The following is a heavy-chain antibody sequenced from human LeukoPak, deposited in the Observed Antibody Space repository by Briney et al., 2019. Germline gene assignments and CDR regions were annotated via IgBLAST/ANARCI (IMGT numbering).Heavy chain of an antibody. CDR3: ARDGDDVLLWFGEFEAFQH. V-gene: IGHV3-21*01. CDR1: GFTFSSYS. Sequence: GGSLRLSCAASGFTFSSYSMNWVRQAPGKGLEWVSSISSSSSYIYYADSVRGRFTISRDNAKNSLYLQINSLRAEDTAVYYCARDGDDVLLWFGEFEAFQHWGQGTLVTVSS. CDR2: ISSSSSYI. J-gene: IGHJ1*01. D-gene: IGHD3-10*01.